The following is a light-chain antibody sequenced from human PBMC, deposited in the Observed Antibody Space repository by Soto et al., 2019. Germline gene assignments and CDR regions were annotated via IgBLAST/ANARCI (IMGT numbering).Light chain of an antibody. CDR1: QSLLHSNGYNY. CDR3: MQALQSIT. V-gene: IGKV2-28*01. J-gene: IGKJ5*01. CDR2: LGS. Sequence: DNVMTQSPLSLPVTPGEPASISCRSSQSLLHSNGYNYLDWYLQKPGQSPQLLIYLGSNRASGVPDRFSGSGSGTDFTLKISRVEAEDVGVYYCMQALQSITFGQGTRLEIK.